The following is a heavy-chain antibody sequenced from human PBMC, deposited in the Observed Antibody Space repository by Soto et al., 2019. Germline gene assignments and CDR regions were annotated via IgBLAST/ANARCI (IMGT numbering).Heavy chain of an antibody. J-gene: IGHJ4*02. Sequence: EVQLVESGGGLVQPGGSLRLSCAASGFTFSSYNMNWVRQAPGKGLEWVSYISSSSSTIYYADSVKGRFTISRDNAKNSLDLQMNTLRADDTAVYYCARTHRYCSGDSCYLVDYWGQGTLVTVSS. D-gene: IGHD2-15*01. CDR3: ARTHRYCSGDSCYLVDY. CDR1: GFTFSSYN. CDR2: ISSSSSTI. V-gene: IGHV3-48*01.